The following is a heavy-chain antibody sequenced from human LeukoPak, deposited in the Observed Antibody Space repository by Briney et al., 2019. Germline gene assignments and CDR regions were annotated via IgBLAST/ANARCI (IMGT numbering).Heavy chain of an antibody. J-gene: IGHJ4*02. Sequence: GASVKVSCKASGGTFSSYTISWVRRAPGQGLEWMGRIIPILGIANYAQKFQGRVTITADKPTSTAYMELSSLRSEDTAVYYCARDHYYDSSGYYGWGQGTLVTVSS. CDR3: ARDHYYDSSGYYG. V-gene: IGHV1-69*04. CDR1: GGTFSSYT. CDR2: IIPILGIA. D-gene: IGHD3-22*01.